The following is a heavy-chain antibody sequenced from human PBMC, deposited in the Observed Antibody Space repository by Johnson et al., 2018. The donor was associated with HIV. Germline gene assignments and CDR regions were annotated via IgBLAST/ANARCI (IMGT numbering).Heavy chain of an antibody. CDR3: ARDGVYSSPHDAFDI. J-gene: IGHJ3*02. V-gene: IGHV3-7*05. CDR2: IKEAGSEK. CDR1: GFTFRSYW. D-gene: IGHD6-13*01. Sequence: VQLVESGGGLVQPGGSLRLSCAASGFTFRSYWMNWVRQAPGKGLEWVANIKEAGSEKYYVDSVRGRFTISRDNAKNSLYLQMDSLRAGDSAVYYCARDGVYSSPHDAFDIWGQGTMVTVSP.